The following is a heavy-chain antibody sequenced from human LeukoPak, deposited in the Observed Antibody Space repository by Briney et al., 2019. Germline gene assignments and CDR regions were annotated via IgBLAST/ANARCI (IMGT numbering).Heavy chain of an antibody. V-gene: IGHV1-46*01. CDR3: ARATRYSYGPYYFDY. CDR1: GYTFTSYY. D-gene: IGHD5-18*01. CDR2: INPSGGST. Sequence: VASVKVSCKASGYTFTSYYMHWVRQAPGQGLEWMGIINPSGGSTSYAQKFQGRVTMTRDMSTSTVYMELSSLRSEDTAVYYCARATRYSYGPYYFDYWGQGTLVTVSS. J-gene: IGHJ4*02.